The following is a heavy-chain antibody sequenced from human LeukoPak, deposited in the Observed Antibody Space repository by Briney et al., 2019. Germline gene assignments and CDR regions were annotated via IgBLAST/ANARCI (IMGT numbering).Heavy chain of an antibody. CDR3: AKDPYDYGDYGWFDP. J-gene: IGHJ5*02. V-gene: IGHV3-23*01. CDR1: GFTFSSYA. CDR2: ISGSGGST. Sequence: PGGSLRLSCAASGFTFSSYAMSWVRQAPGKGLEWVSAISGSGGSTYYADSVKGRFTISRDNSKNTLYLQMNSLRAEDTAVYYCAKDPYDYGDYGWFDPWGQGTLVTVSS. D-gene: IGHD4-17*01.